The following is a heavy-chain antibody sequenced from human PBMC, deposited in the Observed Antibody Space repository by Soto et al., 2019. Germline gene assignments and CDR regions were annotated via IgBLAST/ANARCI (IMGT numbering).Heavy chain of an antibody. Sequence: PGGSLRLSCAASGFTFSSYSMDWVRQAPGKGLEWVSSISSSSSYIYYADSVKGRFTISRDNAKNSLYLQMNSLRAEDTAVYYCAGGGTTVTHYPLDYWGQGTLVTVSS. J-gene: IGHJ4*02. CDR3: AGGGTTVTHYPLDY. CDR1: GFTFSSYS. V-gene: IGHV3-21*01. CDR2: ISSSSSYI. D-gene: IGHD4-4*01.